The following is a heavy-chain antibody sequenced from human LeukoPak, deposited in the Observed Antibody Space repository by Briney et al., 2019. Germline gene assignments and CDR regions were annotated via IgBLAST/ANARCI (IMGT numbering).Heavy chain of an antibody. V-gene: IGHV1-2*06. J-gene: IGHJ5*02. CDR2: INPNSGGT. D-gene: IGHD3-22*01. Sequence: ASVKVSCKASGYTFTGYYMHWVRQAPGQGLEWMGRINPNSGGTNYAQKFQGRVTMTRNTSISTAYMELSSLRSEDTAVYYCARYDSSGYLFDPWGQGTLVTVSS. CDR1: GYTFTGYY. CDR3: ARYDSSGYLFDP.